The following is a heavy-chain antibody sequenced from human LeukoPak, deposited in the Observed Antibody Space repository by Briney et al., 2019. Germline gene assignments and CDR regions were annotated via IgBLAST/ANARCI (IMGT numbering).Heavy chain of an antibody. CDR3: ARDAGYYYDSSGYYRDYYYYYMDV. V-gene: IGHV4-59*11. D-gene: IGHD3-22*01. J-gene: IGHJ6*03. CDR2: IYYSGST. Sequence: SETLSLTCTVSGGSISSHYWSWIRQPPGKGLEWIGYIYYSGSTNYNPSLKSRVTISVDTSKNQFSLKLRSVTAADTAVYYCARDAGYYYDSSGYYRDYYYYYMDVWGKGTTVTVSS. CDR1: GGSISSHY.